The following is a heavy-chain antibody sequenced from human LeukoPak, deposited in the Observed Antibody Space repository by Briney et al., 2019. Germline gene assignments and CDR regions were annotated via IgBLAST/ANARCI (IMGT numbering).Heavy chain of an antibody. V-gene: IGHV1-2*04. D-gene: IGHD2-2*01. Sequence: GASVKVSCKASGYTFTGYYMHWVRQAPGQGLEWMGWINPNSGGTNYAQKFQGWVTMTRDTSISTAYMELSRLRSDDAAVCYCARALANIVVVPAATDYWGQGTLVTVSS. CDR1: GYTFTGYY. CDR3: ARALANIVVVPAATDY. J-gene: IGHJ4*02. CDR2: INPNSGGT.